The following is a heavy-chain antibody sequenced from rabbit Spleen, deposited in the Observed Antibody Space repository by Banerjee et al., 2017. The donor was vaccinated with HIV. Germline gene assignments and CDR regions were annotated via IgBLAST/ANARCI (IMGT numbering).Heavy chain of an antibody. V-gene: IGHV1S45*01. CDR1: GFSFSSGYD. D-gene: IGHD1-1*01. Sequence: QEQLVESGGGLVQPEGSLTLTCTASGFSFSSGYDMCWVRQATGKGLEWIGTIWTGSTSITWYANWALGRFTISKTSSPTVTLQMTSLTAADTATYFCARSRYATTSGDYPDYFNLWGPGTLVTVS. CDR3: ARSRYATTSGDYPDYFNL. J-gene: IGHJ4*01. CDR2: IWTGSTSIT.